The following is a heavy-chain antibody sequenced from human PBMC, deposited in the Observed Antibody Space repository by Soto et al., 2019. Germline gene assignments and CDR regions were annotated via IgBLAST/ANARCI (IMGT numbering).Heavy chain of an antibody. D-gene: IGHD4-17*01. V-gene: IGHV4-59*01. CDR2: IYYSGST. CDR3: ARVIHYGDYDY. CDR1: GGSISSYY. J-gene: IGHJ4*02. Sequence: SETLSLTCTFSGGSISSYYWSWIRQPPGKGLEWIGYIYYSGSTNYNPSLKSRVTISVDTSKNQFSLKLSSVTAADTAVYYCARVIHYGDYDYWGQGTLVTVSS.